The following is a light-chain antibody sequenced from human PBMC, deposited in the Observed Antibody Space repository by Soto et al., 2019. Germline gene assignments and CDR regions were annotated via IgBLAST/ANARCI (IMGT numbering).Light chain of an antibody. J-gene: IGLJ2*01. CDR3: SSYTSSSTLAV. CDR1: SSDVGGYNY. Sequence: QSVLTQPASVSGSPGQSITFSCTGTSSDVGGYNYVSWYQQDPGKAPKLMIYDVNNRPSGVSNRFSGSKSGNTASLTISGLQAEDEAYYYCSSYTSSSTLAVFGGGTKLTVL. V-gene: IGLV2-14*01. CDR2: DVN.